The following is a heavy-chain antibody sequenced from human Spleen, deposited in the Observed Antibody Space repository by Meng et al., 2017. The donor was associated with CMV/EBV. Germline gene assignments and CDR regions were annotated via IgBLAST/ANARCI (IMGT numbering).Heavy chain of an antibody. V-gene: IGHV3-23*01. CDR3: VRGGEHCTTTSCFL. D-gene: IGHD2-2*01. J-gene: IGHJ4*02. CDR2: ISGSGGST. Sequence: SGFTFSSYAMSGVRQDPGKGLEWVSAISGSGGSTYYADSVKGRFTISRDNSKNTLYLQMNSLRAEDTAVYYCVRGGEHCTTTSCFLWGQGTLVTVSS. CDR1: GFTFSSYA.